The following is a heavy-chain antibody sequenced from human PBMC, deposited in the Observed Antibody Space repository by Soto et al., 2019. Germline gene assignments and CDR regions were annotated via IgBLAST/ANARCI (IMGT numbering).Heavy chain of an antibody. D-gene: IGHD2-21*02. CDR1: GYTFTSSA. J-gene: IGHJ4*02. CDR2: INAGNGNT. V-gene: IGHV1-3*05. Sequence: QVHLLQSGAEEKKPGASVKASCKASGYTFTSSAMHWVRQAPGQRLEWMGWINAGNGNTKYSQKFQGRVTITRDTAASTSYMELSSLRAEETAVYYCTSSLVVVTPLDYGGQGTLVTVS. CDR3: TSSLVVVTPLDY.